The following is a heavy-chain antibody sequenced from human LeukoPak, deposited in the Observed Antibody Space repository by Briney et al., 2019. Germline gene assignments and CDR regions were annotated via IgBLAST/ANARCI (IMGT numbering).Heavy chain of an antibody. V-gene: IGHV3-23*01. CDR3: AKWLGSIAARGVDY. CDR2: ISGSGGST. Sequence: AGGSLRLSCAASGFTFSSYAMSWVRQAPGKGLEWVSAISGSGGSTYYADSVKGRFTISRDNSKNTLYLQMNSLRAEDTAVYYCAKWLGSIAARGVDYWGQGTLVTVSS. D-gene: IGHD6-6*01. CDR1: GFTFSSYA. J-gene: IGHJ4*02.